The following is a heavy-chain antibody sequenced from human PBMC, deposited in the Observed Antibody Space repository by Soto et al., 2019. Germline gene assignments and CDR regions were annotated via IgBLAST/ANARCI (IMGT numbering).Heavy chain of an antibody. CDR3: ARRGCSGGSCHFDY. CDR1: GGSISSSSYY. J-gene: IGHJ4*02. D-gene: IGHD2-15*01. V-gene: IGHV4-39*01. CDR2: IYYSGST. Sequence: ASETLSLTCTVSGGSISSSSYYWGWIRQPPGKGLEWIGSIYYSGSTYYNPSLKSRVTISVDTSKNQFSLKLSSVTAADTAVYYCARRGCSGGSCHFDYWGQGTLVTVSS.